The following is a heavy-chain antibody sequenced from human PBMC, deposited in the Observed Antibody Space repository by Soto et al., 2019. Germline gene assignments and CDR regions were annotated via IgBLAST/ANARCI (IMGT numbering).Heavy chain of an antibody. Sequence: QVQLVQSGAEVKKPGSSVKVSCKASGGTFSSYTISWVRQAPGQGLEWMGRIIPILGIANYAQKFQGRVTITADKSTSTAYTELSSLRSEDTAVYYCARSLHHHLITMVRGESFPLVPWGQGTLVTVSS. CDR2: IIPILGIA. D-gene: IGHD3-10*01. CDR1: GGTFSSYT. CDR3: ARSLHHHLITMVRGESFPLVP. V-gene: IGHV1-69*02. J-gene: IGHJ5*02.